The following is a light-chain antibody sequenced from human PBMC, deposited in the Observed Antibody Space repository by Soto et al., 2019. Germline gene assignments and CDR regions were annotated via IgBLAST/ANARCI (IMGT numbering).Light chain of an antibody. V-gene: IGKV1-9*01. CDR1: QGISNY. J-gene: IGKJ4*01. Sequence: SQLTQSPSSLSASVGDRVTITCRASQGISNYLAWYQQKPGKAPKLLFYAASTLQSGVPSRFSGRGSGTDFTLTISSLQPEDFATYYCQQLNSYSPRLIFGGGTKVEIK. CDR2: AAS. CDR3: QQLNSYSPRLI.